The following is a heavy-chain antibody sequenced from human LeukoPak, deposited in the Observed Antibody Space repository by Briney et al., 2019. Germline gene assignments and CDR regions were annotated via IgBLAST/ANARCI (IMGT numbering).Heavy chain of an antibody. J-gene: IGHJ6*02. CDR1: GGSISGYY. V-gene: IGHV4-59*13. CDR2: IYYNGKA. CDR3: AKFGADYDMYV. D-gene: IGHD3-16*01. Sequence: SETLSLTRTVSGGSISGYYWTWIRQPPGKGLEWIGQIYYNGKADYNPSLESRITISVDTSKNQMSLRLNSVTAADTAIYYCAKFGADYDMYVWGQGVTVAVSS.